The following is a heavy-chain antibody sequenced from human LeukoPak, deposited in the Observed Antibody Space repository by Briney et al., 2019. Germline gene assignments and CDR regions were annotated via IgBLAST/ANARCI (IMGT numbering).Heavy chain of an antibody. CDR2: IYYSGST. D-gene: IGHD3-9*01. CDR1: GGSISSYY. J-gene: IGHJ3*02. Sequence: SETLSLTCTVSGGSISSYYWSWIRQPPGKGLEWIGYIYYSGSTNYNPSLKSRVTISVDTSKNQFSLKLSSVTAADTAVYYCARDMAYYDILTGYQTRDAFDIWGQGTMVTVSS. CDR3: ARDMAYYDILTGYQTRDAFDI. V-gene: IGHV4-59*01.